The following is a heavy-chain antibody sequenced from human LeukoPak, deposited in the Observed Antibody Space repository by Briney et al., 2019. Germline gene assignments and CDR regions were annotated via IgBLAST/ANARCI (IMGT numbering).Heavy chain of an antibody. CDR3: ARAGTIWNPHT. CDR1: GGSISSGSYY. V-gene: IGHV4-39*07. D-gene: IGHD3-3*01. Sequence: SETLSLTCTVSGGSISSGSYYWGWIRQPPGQGLEWIGGIHYSGSTYYNPPLKSRVTISVDTSKNQFSLNLSSGTAADTAVYYCARAGTIWNPHTWGQGTLVTVSS. CDR2: IHYSGST. J-gene: IGHJ5*02.